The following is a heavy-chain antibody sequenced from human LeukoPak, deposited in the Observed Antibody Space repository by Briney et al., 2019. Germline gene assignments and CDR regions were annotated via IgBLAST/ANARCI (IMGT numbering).Heavy chain of an antibody. Sequence: PGGSLRLSCAVSGFRFSSHGMGWVRQAPGKGLEWVGRIKRIIDGGTTDYAAPVKGRFTISRDDSINTLYLQMSSLKTEDTAVYYCAAQGGSGDLRYWGQGTLVTVSS. V-gene: IGHV3-15*01. D-gene: IGHD4-17*01. CDR2: IKRIIDGGTT. CDR3: AAQGGSGDLRY. J-gene: IGHJ4*02. CDR1: GFRFSSHG.